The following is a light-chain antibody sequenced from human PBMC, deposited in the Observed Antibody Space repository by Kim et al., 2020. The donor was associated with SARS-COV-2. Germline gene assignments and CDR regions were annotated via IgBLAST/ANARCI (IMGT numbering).Light chain of an antibody. CDR3: QSYDSSNHWV. CDR2: EDN. CDR1: TGSVASNY. Sequence: PVTSSSARSTGSVASNYVQWYQQRPGSAPTTVIYEDNQRPSGVPDRFSGSIDSSSNSASLTISGLKTEDEADYYCQSYDSSNHWVFGGGTQLTVL. V-gene: IGLV6-57*03. J-gene: IGLJ3*02.